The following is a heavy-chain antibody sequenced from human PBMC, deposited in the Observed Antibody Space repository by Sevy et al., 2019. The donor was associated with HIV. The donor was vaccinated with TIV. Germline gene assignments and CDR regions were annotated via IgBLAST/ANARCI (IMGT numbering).Heavy chain of an antibody. Sequence: ASVKVSCKASGYTFTGYYMHWVRQAPGQGLEWMGWINPNSGGTNYAQKFQGRVTMTRDTSISTAYMELSRLRSDDTAVYYCARELKRGVIVVVIYGMYVWGQGTTVTVSS. V-gene: IGHV1-2*02. D-gene: IGHD3-22*01. J-gene: IGHJ6*02. CDR2: INPNSGGT. CDR3: ARELKRGVIVVVIYGMYV. CDR1: GYTFTGYY.